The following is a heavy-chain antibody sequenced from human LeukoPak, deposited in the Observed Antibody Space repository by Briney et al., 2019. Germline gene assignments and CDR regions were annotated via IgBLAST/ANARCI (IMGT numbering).Heavy chain of an antibody. V-gene: IGHV1-8*01. CDR2: MNPNSGNT. CDR3: ARVLGYDYVWGSYRHYYFDY. Sequence: GASVKVSCKASGYTFTSYDINWVRQATGQGLEWMGWMNPNSGNTGYAQKFQGRVTMTRNTSISTAYMELSSLRAEDTAVYYCARVLGYDYVWGSYRHYYFDYWGQGTLVILSS. D-gene: IGHD3-16*02. CDR1: GYTFTSYD. J-gene: IGHJ4*02.